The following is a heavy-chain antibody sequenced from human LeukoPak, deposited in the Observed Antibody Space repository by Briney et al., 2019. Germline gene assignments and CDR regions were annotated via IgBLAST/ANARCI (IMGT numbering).Heavy chain of an antibody. D-gene: IGHD1-26*01. V-gene: IGHV3-11*04. CDR1: GFTFSDYY. CDR3: ARATWDPNYYYYMDV. CDR2: ISSSGSTI. Sequence: GGSLRLSCAASGFTFSDYYMSWIRQAPGKGLEWVSYISSSGSTIYYADSVKGRFTISRDNAKNSLFLQMNSLRAEDTAVYFCARATWDPNYYYYMDVWGKGTTVTISS. J-gene: IGHJ6*03.